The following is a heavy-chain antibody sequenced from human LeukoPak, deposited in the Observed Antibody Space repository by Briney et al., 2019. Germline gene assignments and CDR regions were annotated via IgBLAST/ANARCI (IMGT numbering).Heavy chain of an antibody. CDR3: ASCSGYYYGY. CDR2: IYSGGST. J-gene: IGHJ4*02. D-gene: IGHD3-22*01. Sequence: GGSLRLSCAASGFTVSNNYMTWVRQAPGKGLEWVSIIYSGGSTYYADSVKGRFIISRDNSKNTLYPQMNSLRAEDTAVYYCASCSGYYYGYWGQGTLVTVSS. V-gene: IGHV3-66*01. CDR1: GFTVSNNY.